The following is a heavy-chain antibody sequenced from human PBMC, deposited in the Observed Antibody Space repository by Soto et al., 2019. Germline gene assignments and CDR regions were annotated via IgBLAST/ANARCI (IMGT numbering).Heavy chain of an antibody. CDR1: GGTFSSYA. Sequence: QVQLVQSGAEVKKPGSSVKVSCKASGGTFSSYAISWVRQAPGQGLEWMGGIIPIFGTANYAQKFQGRVTITADESTSTAYMELSSLRSEDTAVYYCARDPVSTIIVEFRYFDLWGRGTLVTVSS. J-gene: IGHJ2*01. CDR3: ARDPVSTIIVEFRYFDL. D-gene: IGHD3-22*01. V-gene: IGHV1-69*01. CDR2: IIPIFGTA.